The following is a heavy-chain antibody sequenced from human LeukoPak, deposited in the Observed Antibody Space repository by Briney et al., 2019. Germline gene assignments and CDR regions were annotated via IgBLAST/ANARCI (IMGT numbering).Heavy chain of an antibody. Sequence: SVKVSCKASGGTFSSYAISWVRQAPGQGLEWIGGIIPIFGTANYAQKFQGRVTITTDESTNTAYMELSSLRSEDTAVYYCARGVLRFLEWSSPSRTSWFDPWGQGTPVTVSS. CDR3: ARGVLRFLEWSSPSRTSWFDP. V-gene: IGHV1-69*05. J-gene: IGHJ5*02. D-gene: IGHD3-3*01. CDR2: IIPIFGTA. CDR1: GGTFSSYA.